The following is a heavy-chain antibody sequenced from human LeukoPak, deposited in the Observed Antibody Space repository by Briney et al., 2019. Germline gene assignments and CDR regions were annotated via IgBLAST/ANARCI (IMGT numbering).Heavy chain of an antibody. Sequence: PGASLRLSCAASGFTLSNYAMSWVRQAPGKGLEWVCAISSGGRGIYYADSMKSRFTISRDNSKNTLYLQINSLRAEDTAVYYCAKWGDYDVLAGYYVSDYWGQGTLVTVSS. CDR3: AKWGDYDVLAGYYVSDY. CDR2: ISSGGRGI. V-gene: IGHV3-23*01. J-gene: IGHJ4*02. CDR1: GFTLSNYA. D-gene: IGHD3-9*01.